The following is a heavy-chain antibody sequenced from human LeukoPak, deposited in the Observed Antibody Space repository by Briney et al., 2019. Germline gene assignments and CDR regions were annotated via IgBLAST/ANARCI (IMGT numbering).Heavy chain of an antibody. CDR3: TTDPPSGQQLVTRDY. J-gene: IGHJ4*02. Sequence: GGSLRLSCEASAFAFSSYYMHWVRQAPGEGLVWVSYVNPDGSNTNYADSVKGRFTISRDNAKNTLYLQMNSLKTEDTAVYYCTTDPPSGQQLVTRDYWGQGTLVTVSS. CDR2: VNPDGSNT. V-gene: IGHV3-74*01. D-gene: IGHD6-13*01. CDR1: AFAFSSYY.